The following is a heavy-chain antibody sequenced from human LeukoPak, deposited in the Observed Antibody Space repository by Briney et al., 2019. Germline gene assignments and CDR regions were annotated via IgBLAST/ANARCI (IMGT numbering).Heavy chain of an antibody. CDR3: ARVESAAGNPSDY. J-gene: IGHJ4*02. CDR2: IYYSGST. Sequence: PSETLSLTCTVSGGSVSSGSYYWSWIRQPPGKGLEWIGYIYYSGSTNYNPSLKSRVTISVDKSKNQFSLKLSSVTAADTAVYYCARVESAAGNPSDYWGQGTLVTVSS. V-gene: IGHV4-61*01. CDR1: GGSVSSGSYY. D-gene: IGHD6-13*01.